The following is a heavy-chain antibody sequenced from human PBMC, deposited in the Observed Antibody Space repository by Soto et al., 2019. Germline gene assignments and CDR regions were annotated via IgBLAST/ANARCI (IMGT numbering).Heavy chain of an antibody. Sequence: PGGSLRLSCAASGFTFPRYSMNWVRQAPGKGLEWVSSISSTTNYIYYADAMKGRFTVSRDNAKNSVYLEMNRLSAEDTAVYYCARESEDLTSNFDYWGQGTLVTVSS. CDR3: ARESEDLTSNFDY. CDR1: GFTFPRYS. CDR2: ISSTTNYI. J-gene: IGHJ4*02. V-gene: IGHV3-21*01.